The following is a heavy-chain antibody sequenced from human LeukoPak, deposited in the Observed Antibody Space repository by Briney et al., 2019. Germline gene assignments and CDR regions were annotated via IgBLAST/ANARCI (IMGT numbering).Heavy chain of an antibody. V-gene: IGHV3-20*04. J-gene: IGHJ6*03. CDR3: ARAGTTLRYYYYYMDV. D-gene: IGHD1-1*01. CDR1: GFTFDDYG. Sequence: GGSLRLSCAASGFTFDDYGMSWVRQAPGKGLEWVSGINWNGGSTGYADSVKGRFTISRDNAKNSLYLQMNSLRAEDTALYYCARAGTTLRYYYYYMDVWGKGTTVTVSS. CDR2: INWNGGST.